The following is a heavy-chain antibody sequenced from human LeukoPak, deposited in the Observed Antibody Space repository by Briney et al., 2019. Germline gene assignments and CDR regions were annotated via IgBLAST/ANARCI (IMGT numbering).Heavy chain of an antibody. CDR3: ARVVLSGISWDY. Sequence: GGSLRLSCAASGFTFSSYSMNWVRQAPAKGLEWVSSISSSSSYIYYADSVKGRFTISRDNAKNSLYLQMNSLRAEDTAVYYCARVVLSGISWDYWGQGTLVTVSS. CDR1: GFTFSSYS. V-gene: IGHV3-21*01. J-gene: IGHJ4*02. D-gene: IGHD1-26*01. CDR2: ISSSSSYI.